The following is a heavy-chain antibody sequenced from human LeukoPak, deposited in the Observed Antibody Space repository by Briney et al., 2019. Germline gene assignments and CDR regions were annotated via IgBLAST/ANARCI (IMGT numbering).Heavy chain of an antibody. CDR1: GYSFTTYW. D-gene: IGHD5-24*01. J-gene: IGHJ4*02. CDR2: IYPGDSDT. CDR3: ARLKDGYNFGLDY. V-gene: IGHV5-51*01. Sequence: GESLKISCKGSGYSFTTYWIAWVRQVPGKGLEWMGIIYPGDSDTRDSPSFQGQVTISADKSISTAYLQWSSLKASDTAMYYCARLKDGYNFGLDYWGQGTLVTVSS.